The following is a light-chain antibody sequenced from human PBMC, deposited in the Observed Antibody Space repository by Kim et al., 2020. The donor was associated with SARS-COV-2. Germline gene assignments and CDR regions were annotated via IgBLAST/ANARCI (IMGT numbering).Light chain of an antibody. V-gene: IGLV3-21*04. J-gene: IGLJ2*01. CDR2: SDT. Sequence: SYELTQPPSVSVAPGEPASITCGGHNIGSKSVHWYQQKPGLAPVLVIQSDTARPSGIPGRLSGSNSGNTATLMLSSVEAGDEADDYCQVWANASDHPTFGGGTKLTVL. CDR1: NIGSKS. CDR3: QVWANASDHPT.